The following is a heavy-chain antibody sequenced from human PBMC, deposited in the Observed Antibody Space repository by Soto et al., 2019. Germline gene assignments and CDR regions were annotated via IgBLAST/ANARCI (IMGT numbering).Heavy chain of an antibody. J-gene: IGHJ6*02. Sequence: QVQLQESGPGLVKPSGTLSLTCAVSGGSISGINWWSWVRQPPGKGLAWIGEVYHSGTTNYNPSLKIRGTIPGDKSTNRFSLKLSSVTPADTAVYYGAGFGGGMDAWGQGPTVTVSS. V-gene: IGHV4-4*02. CDR1: GGSISGINW. CDR3: AGFGGGMDA. CDR2: VYHSGTT. D-gene: IGHD3-10*01.